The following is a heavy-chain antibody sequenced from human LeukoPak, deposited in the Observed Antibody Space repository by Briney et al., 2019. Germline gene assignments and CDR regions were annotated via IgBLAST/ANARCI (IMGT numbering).Heavy chain of an antibody. CDR3: ARDVGELLYYYFDY. D-gene: IGHD3-10*01. CDR1: GGSFSSYY. CDR2: IYTSGST. J-gene: IGHJ4*02. V-gene: IGHV4-4*07. Sequence: KPSETLSLTCAVYGGSFSSYYWSWIRQPAGKGLEWIGRIYTSGSTNYNPSLKSRVTMSVDTSKNQFSLKLSSVTAADTAVYYCARDVGELLYYYFDYWGQGTLVTVSS.